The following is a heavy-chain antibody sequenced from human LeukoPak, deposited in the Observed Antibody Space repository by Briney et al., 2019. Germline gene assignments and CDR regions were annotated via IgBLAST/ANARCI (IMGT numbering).Heavy chain of an antibody. J-gene: IGHJ4*02. CDR2: IYSGGST. D-gene: IGHD3-10*01. CDR1: GFTVSSNY. Sequence: GGSLRLSCAASGFTVSSNYMSWVRQAPGKGLEWVSVIYSGGSTYYADSVKGRFTISRDNSKNTLYLQMNSLRAEDTAVYYCASSVRGQYYFDYWGQGTLVTVSS. CDR3: ASSVRGQYYFDY. V-gene: IGHV3-66*01.